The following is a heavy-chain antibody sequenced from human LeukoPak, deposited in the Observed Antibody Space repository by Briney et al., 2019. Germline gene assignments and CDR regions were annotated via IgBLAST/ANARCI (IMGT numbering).Heavy chain of an antibody. CDR2: IYHSGST. Sequence: SETLSLTCTVSGYSISSGYYWGWIRQPPGKGLEWIGSIYHSGSTYYNPSLKSRVTISVDTSKNQFSLKLSSVTAADTAVYYCARDPRAAAGTGFDYWGQGTLVTVSS. CDR1: GYSISSGYY. CDR3: ARDPRAAAGTGFDY. V-gene: IGHV4-38-2*02. D-gene: IGHD6-13*01. J-gene: IGHJ4*02.